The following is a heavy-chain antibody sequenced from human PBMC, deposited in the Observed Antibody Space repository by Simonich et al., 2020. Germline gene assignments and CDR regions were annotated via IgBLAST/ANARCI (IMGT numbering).Heavy chain of an antibody. V-gene: IGHV3-30*07. CDR1: GFTFRSYA. D-gene: IGHD2-15*01. CDR2: ISYDGRNK. Sequence: QVQLVESGGGVVQPGRSLRLSCAASGFTFRSYAMHWVRQVPGNGLGGVAVISYDGRNKYYADSVKGRFTNSRDNSKNTLYLQMNSLRAEDTAVYYCAREGLLLDAFDIWGQGTMVTVSS. J-gene: IGHJ3*02. CDR3: AREGLLLDAFDI.